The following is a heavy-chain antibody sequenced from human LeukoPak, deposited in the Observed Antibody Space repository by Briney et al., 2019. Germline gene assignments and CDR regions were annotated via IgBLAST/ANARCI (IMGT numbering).Heavy chain of an antibody. J-gene: IGHJ4*02. CDR3: ARDRATDTAMAIGGVFDY. V-gene: IGHV3-30*04. CDR2: ISYDGSNK. CDR1: GFTFNTYA. D-gene: IGHD5-18*01. Sequence: GKSLRLSCAASGFTFNTYAIHWVRQAPGKGLEWVTFISYDGSNKDYADSVKGRFTISRDNSKNMLYLQMNSLRAEDTAVYYCARDRATDTAMAIGGVFDYWGQGTLVTVSS.